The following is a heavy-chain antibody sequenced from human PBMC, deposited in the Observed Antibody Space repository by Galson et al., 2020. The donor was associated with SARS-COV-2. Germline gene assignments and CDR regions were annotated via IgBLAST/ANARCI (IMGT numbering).Heavy chain of an antibody. CDR1: GGSISSGSYY. Sequence: SETLSLTCTVSGGSISSGSYYWSWIRQPAGKGLEWIGRIYTSGSTNYNPSLKSRVTISVDTSKNQFSLKLSSVTAADTAVYYCARDMNFWSGVAYGMDVWGQGTTVTVSS. J-gene: IGHJ6*02. CDR3: ARDMNFWSGVAYGMDV. V-gene: IGHV4-61*02. D-gene: IGHD3-3*01. CDR2: IYTSGST.